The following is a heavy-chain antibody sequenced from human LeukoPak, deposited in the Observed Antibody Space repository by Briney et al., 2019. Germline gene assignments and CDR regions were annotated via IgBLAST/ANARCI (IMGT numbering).Heavy chain of an antibody. J-gene: IGHJ4*02. CDR3: ASSPVRRSSGWYPYYFDY. Sequence: GASVKVSCKASGYTFTGYYMHWVRQAPGQGLEWMGWISAYNGNTNYAQKLQGRVTMTTDTSTSTAYMELRSLRSDDTAVYYCASSPVRRSSGWYPYYFDYWGQGALVTVSS. V-gene: IGHV1-18*04. CDR1: GYTFTGYY. D-gene: IGHD6-19*01. CDR2: ISAYNGNT.